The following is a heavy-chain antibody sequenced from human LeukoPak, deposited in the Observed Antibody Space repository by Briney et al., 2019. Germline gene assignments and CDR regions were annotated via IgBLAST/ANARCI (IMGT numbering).Heavy chain of an antibody. CDR1: GFTFSSYG. J-gene: IGHJ4*02. CDR2: IWYDGSNK. D-gene: IGHD2-15*01. Sequence: GGSLRLSCAVSGFTFSSYGMHWVRQAPGKGLEWVAVIWYDGSNKYYADAVKGRFTISRVNSKNTLYLQMNSLRAEDTAVYYCARVPLGYCSGGSCSGLDYWGQGTLVTVSS. CDR3: ARVPLGYCSGGSCSGLDY. V-gene: IGHV3-33*01.